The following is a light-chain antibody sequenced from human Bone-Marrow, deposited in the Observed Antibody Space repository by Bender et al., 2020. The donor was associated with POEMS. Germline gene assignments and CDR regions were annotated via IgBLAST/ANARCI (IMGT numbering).Light chain of an antibody. J-gene: IGLJ3*02. CDR1: SSNIRGNA. CDR3: SAWDGILNGWV. CDR2: GND. V-gene: IGLV1-44*01. Sequence: QSVLTQPPSASGTPGQRVTISCSGSSSNIRGNAVNCRQQPPATAPKPLIYGNDQRPSGVPDRFSGSKSGTSASLAISGLQSEDEADYFCSAWDGILNGWVFGGGTELTVL.